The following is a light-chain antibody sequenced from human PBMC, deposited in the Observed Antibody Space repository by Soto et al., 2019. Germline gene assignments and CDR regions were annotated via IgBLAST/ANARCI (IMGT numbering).Light chain of an antibody. V-gene: IGKV3-15*01. CDR2: RAS. CDR3: QQYNNWPQT. Sequence: EIVMTQSPVTLSVSPGERATLSCRASQSVSSKLAWYQQKPGQTPRLLIYRASTRATGIPARFSGSRSGTEFTLSIRSLQSEDFAVYYCQQYNNWPQTFGQGTKLEIK. CDR1: QSVSSK. J-gene: IGKJ2*01.